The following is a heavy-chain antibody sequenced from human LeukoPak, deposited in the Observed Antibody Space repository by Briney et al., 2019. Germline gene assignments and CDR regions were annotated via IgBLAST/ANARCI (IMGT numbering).Heavy chain of an antibody. D-gene: IGHD2-2*01. CDR3: IRHSDTYCSRANCYVDNFYGLDV. V-gene: IGHV3-73*01. CDR1: GFTFSGSA. CDR2: IRSRANSYVT. Sequence: PGGSLRLSCAASGFTFSGSAMHWVRQASGKGLEWVGRIRSRANSYVTAYAAAVTGRFIISRDDSSDTAYLQMNSLTTEDTAVYYCIRHSDTYCSRANCYVDNFYGLDVWGQGTRVTVSS. J-gene: IGHJ6*02.